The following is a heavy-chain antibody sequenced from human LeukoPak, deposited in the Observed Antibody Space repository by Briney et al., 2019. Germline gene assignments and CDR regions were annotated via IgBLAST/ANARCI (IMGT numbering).Heavy chain of an antibody. D-gene: IGHD5-24*01. Sequence: SETLSLTCTVSGGFISSSSYYWGWIRQPPGKGLEWIGSIYYSGSTYYNPSLKSRVTISVDTSKNQFSLKLSSVTAADTAVYYCARRRDGYKGGWYFDLWGRGTLVTVSS. V-gene: IGHV4-39*01. CDR3: ARRRDGYKGGWYFDL. CDR2: IYYSGST. CDR1: GGFISSSSYY. J-gene: IGHJ2*01.